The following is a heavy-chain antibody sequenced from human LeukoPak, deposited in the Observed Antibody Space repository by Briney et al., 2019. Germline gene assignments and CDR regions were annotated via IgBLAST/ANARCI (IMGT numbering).Heavy chain of an antibody. CDR1: GYSFTNYW. D-gene: IGHD3-3*01. CDR2: IYPGDSDT. V-gene: IGHV5-51*01. Sequence: GESLKISCKGSGYSFTNYWIGWVRHMPGKRLEWMGIIYPGDSDTRDSPSFQGQVTISADKSISTAYLQWSSLKASDTAMYYCARQGFWSGYDVGNWGQGTLVTVSS. CDR3: ARQGFWSGYDVGN. J-gene: IGHJ4*02.